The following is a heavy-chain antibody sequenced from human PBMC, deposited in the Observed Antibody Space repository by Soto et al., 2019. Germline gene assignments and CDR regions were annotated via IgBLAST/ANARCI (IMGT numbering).Heavy chain of an antibody. Sequence: QVQLQESGPGLVKPSETLSLTCTVSGASVSTDGYYWSWIRQPPGKGLEWIGYIYYSGSTNYNPSLKSRVSISVDTSKNQFSLKLSSVTAADTAVYYCARGGGGTASFDSWGQGTLVTVSS. CDR2: IYYSGST. D-gene: IGHD5-18*01. J-gene: IGHJ4*02. CDR1: GASVSTDGYY. CDR3: ARGGGGTASFDS. V-gene: IGHV4-61*08.